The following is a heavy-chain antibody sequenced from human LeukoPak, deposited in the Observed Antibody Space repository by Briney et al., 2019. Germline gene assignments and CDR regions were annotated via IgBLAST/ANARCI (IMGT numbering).Heavy chain of an antibody. J-gene: IGHJ3*02. CDR1: GGSISSYY. Sequence: SETLSLTCTVSGGSISSYYWSWIRQPPGKGLEWIGYIYYSGSTNYNPSLKSRVTISVDTSKNQFSLQLSSVTAADTAVYYCARDLGGDYVWGSYRDDAFDIWGQGTMVTVSS. D-gene: IGHD3-16*02. CDR3: ARDLGGDYVWGSYRDDAFDI. CDR2: IYYSGST. V-gene: IGHV4-59*01.